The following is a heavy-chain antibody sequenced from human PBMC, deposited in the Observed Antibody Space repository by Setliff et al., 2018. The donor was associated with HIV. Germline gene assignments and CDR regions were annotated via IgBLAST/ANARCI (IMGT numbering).Heavy chain of an antibody. CDR3: ARQFDFWSVGFDY. Sequence: SETLSLTCTVSGGAISSSSCYWFWIRQPPGKGLEWIGSIFYSGSTYYNPSLKSRLTISVDTSKTQFSLKLDSVTAADTAVYYCARQFDFWSVGFDYWGQGTLVTVSS. CDR1: GGAISSSSCY. CDR2: IFYSGST. J-gene: IGHJ4*02. D-gene: IGHD3-3*01. V-gene: IGHV4-39*01.